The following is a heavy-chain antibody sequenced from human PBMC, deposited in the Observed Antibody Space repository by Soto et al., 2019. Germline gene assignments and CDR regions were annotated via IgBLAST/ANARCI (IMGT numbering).Heavy chain of an antibody. CDR3: ASSAELNYDFWSGSMSRYYYYYMDV. Sequence: SETLSLTCTVSGGSISSYYWSWIRQPPGKGLEWIGYIYYSGSTNYNPSLKSRVTISVDTSKNQFSLKLSSVTAADTAVYYCASSAELNYDFWSGSMSRYYYYYMDVWGKGTTVTVSS. CDR2: IYYSGST. V-gene: IGHV4-59*01. J-gene: IGHJ6*03. D-gene: IGHD3-3*01. CDR1: GGSISSYY.